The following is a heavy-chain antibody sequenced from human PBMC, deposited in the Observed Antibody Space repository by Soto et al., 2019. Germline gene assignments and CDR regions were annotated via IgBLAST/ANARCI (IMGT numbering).Heavy chain of an antibody. CDR1: GYTFTSYD. D-gene: IGHD3-10*01. V-gene: IGHV1-8*01. CDR3: ARSYRNYYGSGSYYNSDLFDD. Sequence: ASVKVSCKASGYTFTSYDINWVRQATGQGLEWMGWMNPNSGNTGYAQKFQGRVTMTRNTSISTAYMELSSLRSEDTAGYYCARSYRNYYGSGSYYNSDLFDDWGQGTLVTVSS. J-gene: IGHJ4*02. CDR2: MNPNSGNT.